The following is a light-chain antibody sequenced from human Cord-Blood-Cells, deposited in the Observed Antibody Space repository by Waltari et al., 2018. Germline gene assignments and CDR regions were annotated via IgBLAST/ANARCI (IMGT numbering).Light chain of an antibody. CDR1: QSVSSY. CDR3: QQRSNWPYS. CDR2: DAS. V-gene: IGKV3-11*01. J-gene: IGKJ2*03. Sequence: ELVLTQSPPTLSLSPGESATLSCRASQSVSSYLAWYQQKPGQAPRLLIYDASNWATGLPARFSGSGSGTDFTLTISSLEPEDFAVYYCQQRSNWPYSFGQGTKLEIK.